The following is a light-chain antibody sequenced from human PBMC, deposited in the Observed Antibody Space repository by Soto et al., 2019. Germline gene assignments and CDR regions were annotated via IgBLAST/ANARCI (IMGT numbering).Light chain of an antibody. CDR2: GVS. V-gene: IGKV3-11*01. Sequence: EIVLTQSPATLSLSPGEGASLSCRASQNISTYLAWHQQRPGQVPRLLIYGVSKRAPAIPPRFSGSGSGTDFTLSVSGLETEDFATYYCQQRTNSPPWTFGQGTRVELK. CDR1: QNISTY. J-gene: IGKJ1*01. CDR3: QQRTNSPPWT.